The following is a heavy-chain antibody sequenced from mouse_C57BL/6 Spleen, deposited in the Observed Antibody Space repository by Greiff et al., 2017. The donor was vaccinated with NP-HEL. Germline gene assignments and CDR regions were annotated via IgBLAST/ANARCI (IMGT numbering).Heavy chain of an antibody. Sequence: EVKVVESGEGLVKPGGSLKLSCAASGFTFSSYAMSWVRQTPEKRLEWVAYISSGGDYIYYADTVKGRFTISRDNARNTLYLQMSSLKSEDTAMYYCTRGNYDYDLAYWGQGTLVTVSA. CDR1: GFTFSSYA. V-gene: IGHV5-9-1*02. D-gene: IGHD2-4*01. J-gene: IGHJ3*01. CDR2: ISSGGDYI. CDR3: TRGNYDYDLAY.